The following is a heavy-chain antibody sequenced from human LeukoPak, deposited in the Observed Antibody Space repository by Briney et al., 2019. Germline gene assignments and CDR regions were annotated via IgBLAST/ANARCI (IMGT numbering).Heavy chain of an antibody. CDR3: ARDDTSAHFFDY. V-gene: IGHV3-21*01. CDR1: GFTFKIYS. D-gene: IGHD3-10*01. CDR2: ISTSISHM. Sequence: PGGSLRLSCAASGFTFKIYSMNWVRQAPGKGLEWVSSISTSISHMYYADSVKGRFTISRDNAKNSLYLQMNTLRAEDTAVYYCARDDTSAHFFDYWGQGTLVTVSS. J-gene: IGHJ4*02.